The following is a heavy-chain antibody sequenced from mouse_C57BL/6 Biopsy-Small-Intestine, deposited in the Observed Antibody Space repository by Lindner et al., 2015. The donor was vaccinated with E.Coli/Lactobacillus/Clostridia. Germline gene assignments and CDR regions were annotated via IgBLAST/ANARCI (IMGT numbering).Heavy chain of an antibody. CDR3: VRYYGDY. Sequence: VQLQESGPELVKPGASVRISCKTSGYTFTDYNMDWVKQSHGKSLEWIGYIYPNSGDSGYNQKFKNKATLTVDKSSSTAYMELHSLTSEDSAVYYCVRYYGDYWGQGTILTVSS. V-gene: IGHV1-34*02. CDR1: GYTFTDYN. CDR2: IYPNSGDS. D-gene: IGHD1-1*01. J-gene: IGHJ2*01.